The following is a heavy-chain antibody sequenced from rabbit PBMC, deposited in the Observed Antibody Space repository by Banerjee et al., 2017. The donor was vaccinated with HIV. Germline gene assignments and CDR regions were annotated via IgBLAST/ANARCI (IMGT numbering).Heavy chain of an antibody. Sequence: QEQLEESGGDLVKPEGSLTLTCTASGFSFNSYYYMCWVRQAPGKGLELIACIISSTGTTRYASWVNGRFTISRSTSLNTVDLKMTSLTAADTATYFCARDGYAGHGYPNLWGPGTLVTVS. CDR2: IISSTGTT. D-gene: IGHD6-1*01. J-gene: IGHJ4*01. CDR1: GFSFNSYYY. CDR3: ARDGYAGHGYPNL. V-gene: IGHV1S43*01.